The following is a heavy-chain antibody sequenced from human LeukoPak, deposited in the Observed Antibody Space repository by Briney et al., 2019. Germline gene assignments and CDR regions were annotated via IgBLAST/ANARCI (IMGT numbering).Heavy chain of an antibody. D-gene: IGHD3-22*01. J-gene: IGHJ4*02. Sequence: SETLSLTCTVSGGSITSSNFYWGWIRQPPGKGLEWIGSIFYTGNTYYQPSLRGRLSISLDTSKNLFSLRLNSVTAADTAVYYCARNYYGSSGYYIDQFYFDSWGQGTLVTVSS. V-gene: IGHV4-39*07. CDR2: IFYTGNT. CDR1: GGSITSSNFY. CDR3: ARNYYGSSGYYIDQFYFDS.